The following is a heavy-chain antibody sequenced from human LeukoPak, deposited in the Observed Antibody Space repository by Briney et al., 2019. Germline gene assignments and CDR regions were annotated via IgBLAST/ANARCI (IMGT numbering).Heavy chain of an antibody. CDR1: GGSISSYY. Sequence: SETLSLTYSVSGGSISSYYWSWIRQSPDTGLELIGYSHFSGSTDYNPSLKSRVTISVDTSKNQFSLRLSSVTAADTAVYYCARGFMGANFDYWGQGTLVTVSS. J-gene: IGHJ4*02. V-gene: IGHV4-59*01. D-gene: IGHD3-16*01. CDR3: ARGFMGANFDY. CDR2: SHFSGST.